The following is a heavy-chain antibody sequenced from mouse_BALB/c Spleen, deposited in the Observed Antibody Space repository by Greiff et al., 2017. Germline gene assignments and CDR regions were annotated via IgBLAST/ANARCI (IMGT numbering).Heavy chain of an antibody. CDR1: GYTFTSYW. CDR3: ARGGLFISAY. CDR2: INPSTGYT. D-gene: IGHD1-1*01. Sequence: VQLQQSGAELAKPGASVKMSCKASGYTFTSYWMHWVKQRPGQGLEWIGYINPSTGYTEYNQKFKDKATLTADKSSSTAYMQLSSLTSEDSAVYYCARGGLFISAYWGQGTLVTVSA. J-gene: IGHJ3*01. V-gene: IGHV1-7*01.